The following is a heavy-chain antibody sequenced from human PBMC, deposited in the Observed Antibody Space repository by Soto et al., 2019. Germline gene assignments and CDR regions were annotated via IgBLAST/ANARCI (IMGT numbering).Heavy chain of an antibody. D-gene: IGHD4-17*01. CDR2: INPSGGST. V-gene: IGHV1-46*01. Sequence: ASVKVSCKASGYTFTSYYMHWVRQAPGQGLEWMGIINPSGGSTSYAQKFQGRVTMTRDTSTSTVYMELSSLRSEDTAAYYCARERWGDYGDSFSVDYWGQGTLVTVSS. CDR1: GYTFTSYY. J-gene: IGHJ4*02. CDR3: ARERWGDYGDSFSVDY.